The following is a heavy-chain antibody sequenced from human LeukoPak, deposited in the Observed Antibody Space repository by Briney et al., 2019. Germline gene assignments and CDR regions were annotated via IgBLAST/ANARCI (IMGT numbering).Heavy chain of an antibody. Sequence: PGGSLRLSCTASGFTFGDYAMSWFRQAPGKGLEWVGFIRSKAYGGTTEYAASVKGRFTISRDNAKNSLYLQMNSLRAEDTAVYYCARVQREQWLVAGRFLDYWGQGTLVTVSS. CDR3: ARVQREQWLVAGRFLDY. V-gene: IGHV3-49*03. CDR2: IRSKAYGGTT. CDR1: GFTFGDYA. D-gene: IGHD6-19*01. J-gene: IGHJ4*02.